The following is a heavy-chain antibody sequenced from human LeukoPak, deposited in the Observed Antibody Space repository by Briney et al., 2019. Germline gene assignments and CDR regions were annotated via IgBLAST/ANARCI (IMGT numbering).Heavy chain of an antibody. D-gene: IGHD3-22*01. CDR3: AHAFYYDSTGCYLFDY. CDR2: IYWNDDK. Sequence: SGPTLVKPTQTLTLTCTFSGFSLSTSGVGVGWIRQPPGKALECLALIYWNDDKRYSPSLKSRLTIAKDTSKNQVVLTLTNMDPVDTATYSCAHAFYYDSTGCYLFDYWGQGTLVTVSS. J-gene: IGHJ4*02. CDR1: GFSLSTSGVG. V-gene: IGHV2-5*01.